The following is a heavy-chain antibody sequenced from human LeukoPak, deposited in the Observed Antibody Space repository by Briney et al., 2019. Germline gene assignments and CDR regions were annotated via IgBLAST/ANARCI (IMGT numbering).Heavy chain of an antibody. CDR1: GFTFSSYA. CDR3: ARDRGQYY. V-gene: IGHV3-30*04. J-gene: IGHJ4*02. Sequence: GGSLRLSCAASGFTFSSYAMHWVRQAPGKGLEWVAVISYDGGNKYYADSMKGRFTISRDNSKKSLYLEMNSLGAGDTPVYYIARDRGQYYWGQGTLVTVSS. D-gene: IGHD3-10*01. CDR2: ISYDGGNK.